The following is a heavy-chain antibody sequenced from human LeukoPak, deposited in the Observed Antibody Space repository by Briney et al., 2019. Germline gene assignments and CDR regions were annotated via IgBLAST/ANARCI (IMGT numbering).Heavy chain of an antibody. CDR1: GFTFSSYG. D-gene: IGHD1-26*01. CDR3: AKSLSSGSYLNALDI. CDR2: IRYDGGNK. J-gene: IGHJ3*02. V-gene: IGHV3-30*02. Sequence: GGSLRLSCAASGFTFSSYGMHWVRQAPGKGLEWVAFIRYDGGNKYYADSVKGRFTISRDNSKNTLYLQMNSLRAEDTAVYYCAKSLSSGSYLNALDIWGQGTMVTVSS.